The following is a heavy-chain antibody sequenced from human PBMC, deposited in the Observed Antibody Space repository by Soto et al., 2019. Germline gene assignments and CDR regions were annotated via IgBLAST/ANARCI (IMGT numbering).Heavy chain of an antibody. J-gene: IGHJ5*02. V-gene: IGHV2-5*02. CDR1: GFSLSTSGVG. CDR2: IYWDDDK. Sequence: QITLKESGPTLVKPTQTLTLTCTFSGFSLSTSGVGVGWIRQPPGKALEWLALIYWDDDKRYSPSLKSRLTITXXTXKXXVVLTMTNMDPVDTATYYCAHRPITMVRGVAWFDPWGQGTLVTVSS. D-gene: IGHD3-10*01. CDR3: AHRPITMVRGVAWFDP.